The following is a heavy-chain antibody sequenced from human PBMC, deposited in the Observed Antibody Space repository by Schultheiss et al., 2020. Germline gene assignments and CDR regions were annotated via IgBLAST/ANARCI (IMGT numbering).Heavy chain of an antibody. V-gene: IGHV3-23*01. D-gene: IGHD3-3*01. CDR2: ISGSGGST. J-gene: IGHJ6*03. CDR1: GFTFSSYA. Sequence: GGSLRLSCAASGFTFSSYAMSWVRQAPGKGLEWVSAISGSGGSTYYADSVKGRFTISRDNSKNTLYLQMNSLRAEDTAVYYCAKDGGAYYDFWSGYYRWVGDYYYYYYMDVWGKGTTVTVSS. CDR3: AKDGGAYYDFWSGYYRWVGDYYYYYYMDV.